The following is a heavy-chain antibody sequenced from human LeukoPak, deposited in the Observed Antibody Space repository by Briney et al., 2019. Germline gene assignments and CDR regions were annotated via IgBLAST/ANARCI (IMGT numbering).Heavy chain of an antibody. V-gene: IGHV4-31*03. CDR2: ISYSGNT. CDR1: GGSVSRGGYY. CDR3: ARDYYDSSGYSRLQYFQH. J-gene: IGHJ1*01. D-gene: IGHD3-22*01. Sequence: SQTLSLTCTVSGGSVSRGGYYWHWIRQHPAKGLEWIGYISYSGNTHYNPSLKSRVTISKDTSKNQFSLKLSSVTAADTAVYYCARDYYDSSGYSRLQYFQHWGQGTLVTVSS.